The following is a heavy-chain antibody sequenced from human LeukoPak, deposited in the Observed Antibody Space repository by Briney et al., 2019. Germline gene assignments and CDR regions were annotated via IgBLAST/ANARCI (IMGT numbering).Heavy chain of an antibody. CDR2: IYYSGST. V-gene: IGHV4-59*01. D-gene: IGHD3-10*01. CDR3: ARSRGMVRGVIIHDYYFDY. CDR1: GGSISSYY. Sequence: SETLSRTCTVSGGSISSYYWSWIRQPPGKGLEWIGYIYYSGSTNYNPSLKSRVTISVDTSKNQFSLKLSSVTAADTAVYYCARSRGMVRGVIIHDYYFDYWGQGTLVTVSS. J-gene: IGHJ4*02.